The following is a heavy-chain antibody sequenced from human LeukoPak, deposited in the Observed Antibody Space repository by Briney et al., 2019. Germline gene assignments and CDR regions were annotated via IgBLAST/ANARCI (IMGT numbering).Heavy chain of an antibody. V-gene: IGHV4-39*07. CDR1: GGSISGSSYY. CDR3: ASSFYGSGGTINFDY. Sequence: PSETLSLTCSVSGGSISGSSYYWGWIRQPPGKGLEWIGSIYYSRSTYYNPSLKSRVTISVDTSKNQFSLKLSSVTAADTAVYYCASSFYGSGGTINFDYWGQGTLVTVFS. J-gene: IGHJ4*02. D-gene: IGHD3-10*01. CDR2: IYYSRST.